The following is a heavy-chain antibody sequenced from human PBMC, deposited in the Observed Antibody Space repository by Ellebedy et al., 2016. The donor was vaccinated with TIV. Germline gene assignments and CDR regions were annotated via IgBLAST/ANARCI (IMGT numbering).Heavy chain of an antibody. J-gene: IGHJ5*02. CDR2: IYYSGST. CDR1: GGSISSYY. CDR3: ARRYSYGPNWFDP. V-gene: IGHV4-59*08. D-gene: IGHD5-18*01. Sequence: MPSETLSLTCTVSGGSISSYYWSWIRQPPGKGLEWIGYIYYSGSTNYNPSLKSRVTISVDTSKNQFSLKLSSVTAADTAVYYCARRYSYGPNWFDPWGQGTLVTVSS.